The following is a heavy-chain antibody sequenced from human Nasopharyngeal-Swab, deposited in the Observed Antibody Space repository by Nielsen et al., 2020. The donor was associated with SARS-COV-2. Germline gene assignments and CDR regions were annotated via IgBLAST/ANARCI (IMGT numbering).Heavy chain of an antibody. CDR2: ISWNSGSI. CDR3: AKTYSSSWYRRHAFDI. CDR1: GFTFDDYA. Sequence: SLKISCAASGFTFDDYAMHWVRQAPGKGLEWVSGISWNSGSIGYADSVKGRFTISRDNAENSLYLQMNSLRAEDTALYYCAKTYSSSWYRRHAFDIWGQGTMVTVSS. V-gene: IGHV3-9*01. D-gene: IGHD6-13*01. J-gene: IGHJ3*02.